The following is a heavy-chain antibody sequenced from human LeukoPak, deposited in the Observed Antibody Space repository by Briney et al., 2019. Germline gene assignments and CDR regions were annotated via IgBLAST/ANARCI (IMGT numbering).Heavy chain of an antibody. CDR3: ASASKGIAAAGRSFDY. CDR2: IYSTGST. CDR1: DGSISSYY. D-gene: IGHD6-13*01. J-gene: IGHJ4*02. V-gene: IGHV4-4*07. Sequence: PSETLSLTCTVSDGSISSYYWSWIRQPAGKGLEWIGRIYSTGSTNYNPSLKSRVTMSVDTSNQFSLKLSSVTAADTAVYYCASASKGIAAAGRSFDYWGQGTLVTVSS.